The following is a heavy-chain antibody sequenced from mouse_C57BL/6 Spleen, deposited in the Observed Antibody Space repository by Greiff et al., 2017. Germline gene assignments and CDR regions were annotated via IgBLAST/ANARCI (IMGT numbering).Heavy chain of an antibody. J-gene: IGHJ2*01. CDR3: ARETVVAGGYFDY. CDR2: IYPGSGST. Sequence: QVHVKQPGAELVKPGASVKMSCKASGYTFTSYWITWVKQRPGQGLEWIGDIYPGSGSTNYNEKFKSKATLTVDTSSSTAYMQLSSLTSEDSAVYYCARETVVAGGYFDYWGQGTTLTVSS. V-gene: IGHV1-55*01. CDR1: GYTFTSYW. D-gene: IGHD1-1*01.